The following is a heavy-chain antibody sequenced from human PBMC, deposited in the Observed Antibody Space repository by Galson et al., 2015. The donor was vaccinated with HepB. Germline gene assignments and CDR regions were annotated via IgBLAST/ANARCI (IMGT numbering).Heavy chain of an antibody. CDR2: IRSKAYGGTT. Sequence: SLRLSCAASGFTFGDYAMSWVRQAPGKGLEWVGFIRSKAYGGTTEYAASVKGRFTISRDDSKSIAYLQMNSLKTEDTAVYYCTRAGPYYDSSGHQGPFQHWGQGTLVTVSS. V-gene: IGHV3-49*04. CDR3: TRAGPYYDSSGHQGPFQH. D-gene: IGHD3-22*01. CDR1: GFTFGDYA. J-gene: IGHJ1*01.